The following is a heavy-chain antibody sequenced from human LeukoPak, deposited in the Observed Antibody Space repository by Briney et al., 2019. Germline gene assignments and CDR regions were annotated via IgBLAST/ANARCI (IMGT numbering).Heavy chain of an antibody. Sequence: GGSLRLSCAASGFTFSNYVMNWVRQAPGKGLEWVSGISGSGDSTYYADSVKGRFTISRDNSKNTLYLQMNSLRAEDTAVYYCAKRSGYYYGLFDYWGQGTLVTVSS. J-gene: IGHJ4*02. D-gene: IGHD3-22*01. V-gene: IGHV3-23*01. CDR1: GFTFSNYV. CDR3: AKRSGYYYGLFDY. CDR2: ISGSGDST.